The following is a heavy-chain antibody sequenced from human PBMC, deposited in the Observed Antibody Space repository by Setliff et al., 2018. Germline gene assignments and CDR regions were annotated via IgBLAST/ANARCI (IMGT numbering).Heavy chain of an antibody. Sequence: GGSLRLSCAASGFTFSSYSINWVRQAPGKGLEWVSYISSSSSTIYYADSVKGRFTISRDNAKNSLYLQMNSLRAEDTAVYYCASSGSYRSPSYYFDYWGQGTLVTVSS. CDR1: GFTFSSYS. CDR2: ISSSSSTI. D-gene: IGHD3-10*01. V-gene: IGHV3-48*04. CDR3: ASSGSYRSPSYYFDY. J-gene: IGHJ4*02.